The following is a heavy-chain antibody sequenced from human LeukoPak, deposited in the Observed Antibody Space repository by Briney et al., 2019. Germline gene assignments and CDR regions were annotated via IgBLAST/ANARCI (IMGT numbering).Heavy chain of an antibody. J-gene: IGHJ4*02. CDR2: IYPGDSDT. Sequence: PGESLKISCKASGYSFTSYWIGWVRQMPGKGLEWMGIIYPGDSDTRYSPSFQGQVTISADKSISTAYLQWSSLKASDTATYYCARHSLAPKGPGTIDYWGQGTLVTVSS. CDR1: GYSFTSYW. CDR3: ARHSLAPKGPGTIDY. V-gene: IGHV5-51*01.